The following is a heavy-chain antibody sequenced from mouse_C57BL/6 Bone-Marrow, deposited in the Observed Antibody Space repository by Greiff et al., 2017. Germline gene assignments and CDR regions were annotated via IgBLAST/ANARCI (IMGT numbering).Heavy chain of an antibody. Sequence: VQLQQSGAELVKPGASVKISCKASGYTFTDYYINWVKQRPGQGLEWIGKIGPGSGSTYYNEKFKGKATFTADTSSNTAYMQLSSLTTEDSAIYYCARGAPEAYWGQGTLVTVSA. CDR2: IGPGSGST. V-gene: IGHV1-77*01. CDR1: GYTFTDYY. CDR3: ARGAPEAY. J-gene: IGHJ3*01.